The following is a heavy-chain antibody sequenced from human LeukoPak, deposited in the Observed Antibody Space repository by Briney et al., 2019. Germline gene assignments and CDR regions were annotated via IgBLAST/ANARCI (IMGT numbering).Heavy chain of an antibody. D-gene: IGHD1-26*01. CDR2: ISGSGGST. V-gene: IGHV3-23*01. J-gene: IGHJ3*01. Sequence: GGSLRLSCAASGFTFSRYDMSWVRQAPGKGLEWVSAISGSGGSTYYADSVKGRFTISRDNAKNTLYLQMNSLRAEDTAVYYCAKVHLRIEIYAFDVWGQGTMVTVSS. CDR1: GFTFSRYD. CDR3: AKVHLRIEIYAFDV.